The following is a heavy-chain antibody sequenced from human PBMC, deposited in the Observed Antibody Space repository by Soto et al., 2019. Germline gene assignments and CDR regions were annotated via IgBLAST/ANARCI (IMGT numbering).Heavy chain of an antibody. CDR1: GFTFSSYA. Sequence: QVQLVESGGGVVQPGRSLRLSCAASGFTFSSYAMHWVRQAPGKGLEWVAVISYDGSNKYYADSVKGRFTISRDNSKNTLYLQMNSLRPEDTAVYYCARDTGIAAAGTNWFDPWGQGTLVTVSS. CDR3: ARDTGIAAAGTNWFDP. V-gene: IGHV3-30-3*01. CDR2: ISYDGSNK. J-gene: IGHJ5*02. D-gene: IGHD6-13*01.